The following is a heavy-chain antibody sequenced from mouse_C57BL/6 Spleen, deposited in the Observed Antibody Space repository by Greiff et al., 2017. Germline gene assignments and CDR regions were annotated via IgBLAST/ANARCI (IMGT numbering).Heavy chain of an antibody. J-gene: IGHJ4*01. CDR2: ISSGGDYI. Sequence: EVQLVESGAGLVKPGGSLKLSCAASGFPFSSYAMSWVRQTPEKRLEWVAYISSGGDYIYYADTVKGRFTISRDNARNTLYLQMSSRKSEDTAMYYCTRERGDYWGQGTSVTVSS. CDR1: GFPFSSYA. V-gene: IGHV5-9-1*02. CDR3: TRERGDY.